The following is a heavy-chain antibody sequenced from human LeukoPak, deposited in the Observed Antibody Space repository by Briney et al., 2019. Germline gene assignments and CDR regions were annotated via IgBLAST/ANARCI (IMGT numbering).Heavy chain of an antibody. D-gene: IGHD4-11*01. Sequence: QPGGSLRLSCAASGFTFSSYEMNWVRQAPGKGLEWVSYISSSGGTIYYADSVKGRFTTSRDNAKNSLYLQMNSLRAEDTAVYHCARGYSNYGYTFDMWGQGTMVTVSS. CDR1: GFTFSSYE. J-gene: IGHJ3*02. CDR2: ISSSGGTI. CDR3: ARGYSNYGYTFDM. V-gene: IGHV3-48*03.